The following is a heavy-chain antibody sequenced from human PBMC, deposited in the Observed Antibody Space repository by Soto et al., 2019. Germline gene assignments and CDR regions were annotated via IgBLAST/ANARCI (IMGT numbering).Heavy chain of an antibody. J-gene: IGHJ6*02. D-gene: IGHD2-15*01. Sequence: ASVKVSCKXSGYTFTSYAMHWVRQAPGQRLEWMGWINAGNGNTKYSQKFQGRVTITRDTSASTAYMELSSLRSEDTAVYYCARAGIVERNYYYYYGMDVWGQGTTVTVSS. CDR1: GYTFTSYA. CDR3: ARAGIVERNYYYYYGMDV. CDR2: INAGNGNT. V-gene: IGHV1-3*01.